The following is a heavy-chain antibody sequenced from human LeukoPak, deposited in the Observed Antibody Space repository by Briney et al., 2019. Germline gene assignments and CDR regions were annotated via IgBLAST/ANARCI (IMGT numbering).Heavy chain of an antibody. D-gene: IGHD2-2*01. Sequence: GGSLRLSCAASGFTFSSYSMNWVRQAPGKGLGWVSSISSRSSYIYYTDSVKGRFTISRDNAKNSLYLQMNSLRAEDTAVYYCARVLSESRSPAFFDYWGQGTLVTVSS. CDR3: ARVLSESRSPAFFDY. CDR1: GFTFSSYS. CDR2: ISSRSSYI. V-gene: IGHV3-21*04. J-gene: IGHJ4*02.